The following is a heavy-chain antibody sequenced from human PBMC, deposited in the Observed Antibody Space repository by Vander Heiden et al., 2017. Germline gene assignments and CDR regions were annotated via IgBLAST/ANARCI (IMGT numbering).Heavy chain of an antibody. V-gene: IGHV3-48*02. CDR3: ARALCSDSSCQFPSDY. Sequence: EVQLAESGGGLAQPGGSLRLSCAASGFAFSTYSMNWVRQAPGKGLEWVSYIRSDSSTIYYADSVKGRFTISRDNAKNSLYLQMNSLRDEDTAVYYCARALCSDSSCQFPSDYWGQGTLVTVSS. J-gene: IGHJ4*02. CDR1: GFAFSTYS. D-gene: IGHD2-15*01. CDR2: IRSDSSTI.